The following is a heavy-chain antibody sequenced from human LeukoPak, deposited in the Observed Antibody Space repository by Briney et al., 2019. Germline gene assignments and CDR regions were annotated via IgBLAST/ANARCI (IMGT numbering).Heavy chain of an antibody. CDR2: IYPGDSDT. D-gene: IGHD6-19*01. J-gene: IGHJ4*02. Sequence: GEALKISCXGSGYSFTTYWIGWGRQMPGKGVEGMGVIYPGDSDTRYSPSFQGQVTISADKSISTAYLQWSSLKASDTAMYYCARPLDAVAGTSSDYWGQGTPVTVSS. CDR1: GYSFTTYW. V-gene: IGHV5-51*01. CDR3: ARPLDAVAGTSSDY.